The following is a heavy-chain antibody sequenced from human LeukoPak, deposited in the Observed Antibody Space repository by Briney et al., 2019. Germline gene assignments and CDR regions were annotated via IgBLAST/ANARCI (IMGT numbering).Heavy chain of an antibody. D-gene: IGHD3-22*01. CDR1: GFTFRDYA. Sequence: GGSLRLSCTGFGFTFRDYAVSWVRQAPGKGLECIGFIRSKVYGGTTEYAASVKGRFTISRDDSKSIAYLQMNSPKTEDTAVYYCTRDPYYFDSSGYYHHAFDIRGQGTMVAVSS. J-gene: IGHJ3*02. CDR3: TRDPYYFDSSGYYHHAFDI. V-gene: IGHV3-49*04. CDR2: IRSKVYGGTT.